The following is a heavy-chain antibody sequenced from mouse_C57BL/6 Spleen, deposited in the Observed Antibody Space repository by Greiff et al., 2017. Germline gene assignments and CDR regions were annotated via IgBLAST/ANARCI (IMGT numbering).Heavy chain of an antibody. CDR3: TDQIYYDYDGWYFDV. J-gene: IGHJ1*03. D-gene: IGHD2-4*01. CDR1: GFTFSNYW. CDR2: IRLKSDNYAT. V-gene: IGHV6-3*01. Sequence: DVMLVESGGGLVQPGGSMKLSCVASGFTFSNYWMNWVRQSPEKGLEWVAQIRLKSDNYATNYAESVKGRFTISRDDSKSSVYLQMNNLRAEDTGIYYCTDQIYYDYDGWYFDVWGTGTTVTVSS.